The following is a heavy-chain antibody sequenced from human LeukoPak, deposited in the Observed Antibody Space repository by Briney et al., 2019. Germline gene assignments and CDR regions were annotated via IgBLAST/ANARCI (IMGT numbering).Heavy chain of an antibody. D-gene: IGHD1-26*01. CDR1: GYTFTIYY. Sequence: ASVKVSCKASGYTFTIYYIHWVRQAPGQGLEWMGLINPSGGSTNYAQKFQGRVTMTRDTSTSTVYMELSSLRSEDTAVYYCATAPGTWELLWFDPWGQGTLVTVSS. CDR2: INPSGGST. V-gene: IGHV1-46*01. J-gene: IGHJ5*02. CDR3: ATAPGTWELLWFDP.